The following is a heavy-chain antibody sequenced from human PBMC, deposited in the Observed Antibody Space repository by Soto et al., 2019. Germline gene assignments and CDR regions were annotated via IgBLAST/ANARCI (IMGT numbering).Heavy chain of an antibody. CDR1: GFTFSSYA. CDR2: ISGSGGRT. V-gene: IGHV3-23*01. J-gene: IGHJ4*02. D-gene: IGHD3-3*01. CDR3: AKDYDFWSGYSDY. Sequence: PGGSLRLSCAASGFTFSSYAMSWVRQAPGKGLEWVSPISGSGGRTYYADSVKGRFTISRDNSKNTLYLQMNSLRAEDTAVYYCAKDYDFWSGYSDYWGQGTLVTVSS.